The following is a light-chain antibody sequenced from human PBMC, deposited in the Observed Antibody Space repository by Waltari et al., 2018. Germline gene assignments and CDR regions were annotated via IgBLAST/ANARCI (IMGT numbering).Light chain of an antibody. Sequence: QSVLTQLPSASGTPGQGVTISCSGSSPNIGDNYVYWYQQFPGTSPKLLIHRNNPRPSGIPDRFSGSKSGTSAFLVISGLRSEDEADYHCATWDDSLSGWVFGGGTKVTVL. CDR1: SPNIGDNY. J-gene: IGLJ3*02. CDR2: RNN. V-gene: IGLV1-47*01. CDR3: ATWDDSLSGWV.